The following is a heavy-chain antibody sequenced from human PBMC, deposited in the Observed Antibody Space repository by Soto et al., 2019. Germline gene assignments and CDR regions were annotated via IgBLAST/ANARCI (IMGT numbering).Heavy chain of an antibody. CDR2: IYHSGST. CDR3: ATQLEYYFDY. Sequence: SETLSLTCAVSGYSISSGYYWGWIRQPPGKGLEWIGSIYHSGSTYYNPSLKSRVTISVDTSKNQFSLKLSSVTAADTAVYYCATQLEYYFDYWGHGXLVTVYS. V-gene: IGHV4-38-2*01. CDR1: GYSISSGYY. D-gene: IGHD1-1*01. J-gene: IGHJ4*01.